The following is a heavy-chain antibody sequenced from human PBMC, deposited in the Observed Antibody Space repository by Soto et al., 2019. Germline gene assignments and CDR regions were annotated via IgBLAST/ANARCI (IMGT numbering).Heavy chain of an antibody. J-gene: IGHJ2*01. Sequence: EVQLLESGGGLVQPGGSLRLSCAASGFTFSSYAMNWVRQAPGKGLEWVSALSGGGVSTYYADSVKGRFTMSRDKSINPLYLQMHSLGAEETAVYYCGGDRLIVYRKIDLWGRGTLVTV. V-gene: IGHV3-23*01. CDR2: LSGGGVST. CDR3: GGDRLIVYRKIDL. D-gene: IGHD3-16*01. CDR1: GFTFSSYA.